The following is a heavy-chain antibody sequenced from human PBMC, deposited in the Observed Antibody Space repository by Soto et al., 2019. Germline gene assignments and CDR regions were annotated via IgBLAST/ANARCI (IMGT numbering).Heavy chain of an antibody. CDR2: ITSGGST. CDR1: GFTFSNYA. Sequence: EVQLLKSGGGLVQPGGSLRLSCVASGFTFSNYAMAWVRQAPGEGLQWVSTITSGGSTYYADSVKGRFTISRDNSNNILYLQMSSLRAEDTALYYCAKDHDCDYWGQGTLVTVSS. V-gene: IGHV3-23*01. J-gene: IGHJ4*01. CDR3: AKDHDCDY. D-gene: IGHD3-3*01.